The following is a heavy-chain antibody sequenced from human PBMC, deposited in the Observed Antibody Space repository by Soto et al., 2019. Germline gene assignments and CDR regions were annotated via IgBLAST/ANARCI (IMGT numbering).Heavy chain of an antibody. V-gene: IGHV3-23*01. Sequence: AGSLTLSCAASGYTFSGYVVSGVRQAPGRGLEGVSGIAGSGDNTYYADSVTGRFTISRDNSKNTLYLQMNSLRAEDTAVYYCSKHSYDSSCLDYWGPVTLFTVYS. D-gene: IGHD3-22*01. CDR1: GYTFSGYV. CDR2: IAGSGDNT. CDR3: SKHSYDSSCLDY. J-gene: IGHJ4*02.